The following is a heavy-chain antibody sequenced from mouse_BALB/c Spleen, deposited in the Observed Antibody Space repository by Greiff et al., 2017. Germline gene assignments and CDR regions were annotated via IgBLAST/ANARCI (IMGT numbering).Heavy chain of an antibody. V-gene: IGHV1-15*01. CDR1: GYTFTDYE. Sequence: QVQLQQSGAELVRPGASVTLSCKASGYTFTDYEMHWVKQTPVHGLEWIGAIDPETGGTAYNQKFKGKATLTADKSSSTAYMELRSLTSEDSAVYYCTGGAHYWGQGTTLTVSS. CDR3: TGGAHY. CDR2: IDPETGGT. J-gene: IGHJ2*01.